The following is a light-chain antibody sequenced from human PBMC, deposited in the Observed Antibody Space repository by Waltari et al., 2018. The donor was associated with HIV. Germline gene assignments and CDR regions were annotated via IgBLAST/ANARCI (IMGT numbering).Light chain of an antibody. CDR2: SNS. Sequence: QSVLTQPPSVSGAPGQRVTISCSGRSSNLGAGYDVHWYQLLPGRAPKVVISSNSNWPSGVPGRFSGSKSGTSASLAITGLQAEDEGDYYCQSYDNGLSTWVFGGGTKLTVL. CDR3: QSYDNGLSTWV. J-gene: IGLJ3*02. V-gene: IGLV1-40*01. CDR1: SSNLGAGYD.